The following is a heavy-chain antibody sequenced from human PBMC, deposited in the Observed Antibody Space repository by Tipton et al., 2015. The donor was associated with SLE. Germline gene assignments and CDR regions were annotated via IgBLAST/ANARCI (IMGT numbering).Heavy chain of an antibody. D-gene: IGHD7-27*01. Sequence: TLSLTCTVPGGSISSYYWSWIRQPPGKGLEWIGYIYYSGSTNYNPSLKSRVTISVDTSKNQFSLKLSPVTAADTAVYYCARVWGLGIAAFDIWGQGTMVTVSS. V-gene: IGHV4-59*01. CDR2: IYYSGST. CDR1: GGSISSYY. J-gene: IGHJ3*02. CDR3: ARVWGLGIAAFDI.